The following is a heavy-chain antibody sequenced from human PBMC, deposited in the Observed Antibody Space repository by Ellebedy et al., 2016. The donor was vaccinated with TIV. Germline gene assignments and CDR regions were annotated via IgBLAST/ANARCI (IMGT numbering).Heavy chain of an antibody. CDR1: GFTFSSYA. CDR2: ISYDGSNK. CDR3: AREAIVAPL. V-gene: IGHV3-30-3*01. D-gene: IGHD3-22*01. Sequence: GGSLRLSXAASGFTFSSYAMHWVRQAPGKGLEWVAVISYDGSNKYYADSVKGRFTISRDNSKNTLYLQMNSLRAEDTAVYYCAREAIVAPLWGQGTLVTVSS. J-gene: IGHJ4*02.